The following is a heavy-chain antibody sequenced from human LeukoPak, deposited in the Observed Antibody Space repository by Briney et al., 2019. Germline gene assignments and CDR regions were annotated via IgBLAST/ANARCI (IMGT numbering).Heavy chain of an antibody. J-gene: IGHJ4*02. Sequence: GESLRLSCAASGFAFSNYWMNWVRQAPGKGLEWVANIKQDGSEKYYVDSVKGRFTISRDNAKNSLYLQMNSLRAEDTAIYYCARDKSCSSTSCQKYYFDYWGQGTLVTVSS. CDR2: IKQDGSEK. V-gene: IGHV3-7*03. CDR1: GFAFSNYW. CDR3: ARDKSCSSTSCQKYYFDY. D-gene: IGHD2-2*01.